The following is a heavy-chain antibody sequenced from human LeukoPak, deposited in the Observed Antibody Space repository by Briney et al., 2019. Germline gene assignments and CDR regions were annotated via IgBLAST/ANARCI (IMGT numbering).Heavy chain of an antibody. CDR3: AKIELELRGGFDY. D-gene: IGHD1-7*01. V-gene: IGHV3-23*01. J-gene: IGHJ4*02. CDR1: GFTFSSYA. CDR2: ISGSGGST. Sequence: GGSLRLSCAASGFTFSSYAMSWVRQAPGKGLEWVSAISGSGGSTYYADSVKGRFTISRDNSKNTPYLQMNSLRAEDTAVYYCAKIELELRGGFDYWGQGTLVTVSS.